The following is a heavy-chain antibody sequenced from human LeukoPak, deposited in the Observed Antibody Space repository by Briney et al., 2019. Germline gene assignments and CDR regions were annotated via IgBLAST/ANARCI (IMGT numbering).Heavy chain of an antibody. CDR1: GYTITSYA. CDR3: ARGGGSYFLGLDY. D-gene: IGHD1-26*01. Sequence: ASVKVSCKASGYTITSYAMHWVRQAPGQRLEWMGWINAGNGNTKYSQKFQGRVTITRDTSASTAYMELSSLRSEDTAVYYCARGGGSYFLGLDYWGQGTLVTVSS. CDR2: INAGNGNT. V-gene: IGHV1-3*01. J-gene: IGHJ4*02.